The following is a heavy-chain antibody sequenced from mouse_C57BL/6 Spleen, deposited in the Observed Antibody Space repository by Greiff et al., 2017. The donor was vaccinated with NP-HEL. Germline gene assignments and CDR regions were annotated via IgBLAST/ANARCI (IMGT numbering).Heavy chain of an antibody. V-gene: IGHV2-6-1*01. CDR1: GFSLTSYG. CDR3: ARHEWLPYYARDY. J-gene: IGHJ4*01. D-gene: IGHD2-2*01. Sequence: VKLMESGPGLVAPSQSLSITCTVSGFSLTSYGVHWVRQPPGKGLEWLVVIWSDGSTTYYSALQSRLSISKDNSKSQVFLKMNSLQTDDTAMYYCARHEWLPYYARDYWGQGTSVTVSS. CDR2: IWSDGST.